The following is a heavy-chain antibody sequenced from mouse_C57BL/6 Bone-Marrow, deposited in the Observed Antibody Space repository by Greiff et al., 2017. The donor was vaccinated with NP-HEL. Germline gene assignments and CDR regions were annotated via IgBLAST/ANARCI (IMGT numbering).Heavy chain of an antibody. CDR2: IYPGSGGT. CDR1: GYAFTNYL. V-gene: IGHV1-54*01. J-gene: IGHJ3*01. D-gene: IGHD2-4*01. Sequence: QVQLQQPGAELVRPGTSVQVSCKASGYAFTNYLITWVKQRPGQGLEWIGVIYPGSGGTNYNEKFKGKATLTADKSSSTAYMQLSSLTSEDSAVYFCARGGIYYDYAWFAYWGQGTLVTVSA. CDR3: ARGGIYYDYAWFAY.